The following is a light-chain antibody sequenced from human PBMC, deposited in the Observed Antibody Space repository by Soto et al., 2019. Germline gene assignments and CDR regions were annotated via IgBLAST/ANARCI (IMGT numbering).Light chain of an antibody. CDR1: SSEVGGYNY. J-gene: IGLJ1*01. CDR3: SSYTSSSTLDV. CDR2: DVS. V-gene: IGLV2-14*01. Sequence: QSVLTQPASLSGSPGQPFTISCTGTSSEVGGYNYVSWYQQHPGKAPKLMTYDVSNRPSGVSNRFSGSKSGNTASLTISGLQAEDEADYYCSSYTSSSTLDVFGTGTKVTVL.